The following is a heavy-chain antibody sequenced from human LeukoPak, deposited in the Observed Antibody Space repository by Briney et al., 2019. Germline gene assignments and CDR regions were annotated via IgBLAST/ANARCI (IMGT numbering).Heavy chain of an antibody. Sequence: RASVQDSCKASGDTFIINDINWVRQATGQGLDWMGWMNPNSGNTGYAQKFQGRVTMTRNISITTAYMELTDLRSEDTAVYYCARVTAAGTWTFDIWGQGTTVTVSS. CDR3: ARVTAAGTWTFDI. D-gene: IGHD6-13*01. J-gene: IGHJ3*02. CDR2: MNPNSGNT. V-gene: IGHV1-8*02. CDR1: GDTFIIND.